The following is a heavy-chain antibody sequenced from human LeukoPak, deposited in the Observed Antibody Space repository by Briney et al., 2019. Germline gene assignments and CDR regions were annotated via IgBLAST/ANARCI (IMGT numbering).Heavy chain of an antibody. CDR3: ARGPMARYWFDP. CDR2: IIPIFGTA. J-gene: IGHJ5*02. Sequence: SVKVSCKASGGTLSSYAISWVRQAPGQGLEWMGGIIPIFGTANYAQKFQGRVTITADESTSTAYMELSSLRSEDTAVYYCARGPMARYWFDPWGQGTLVTVSS. CDR1: GGTLSSYA. V-gene: IGHV1-69*01. D-gene: IGHD5-24*01.